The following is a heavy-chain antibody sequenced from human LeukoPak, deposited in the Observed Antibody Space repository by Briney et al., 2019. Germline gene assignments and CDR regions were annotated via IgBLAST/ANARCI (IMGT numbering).Heavy chain of an antibody. D-gene: IGHD6-19*01. J-gene: IGHJ4*02. V-gene: IGHV1-46*01. CDR2: INPSGGST. CDR3: ARDGYSSGPSDY. CDR1: GYIFTSYY. Sequence: ASVTVSCTASGYIFTSYYMHWVRQAPGQGLEWMGLINPSGGSTSYAQKFQGRVTMTRDTSTSTVYMELSSLRSEDTAVYYCARDGYSSGPSDYWGQGTLVTVSS.